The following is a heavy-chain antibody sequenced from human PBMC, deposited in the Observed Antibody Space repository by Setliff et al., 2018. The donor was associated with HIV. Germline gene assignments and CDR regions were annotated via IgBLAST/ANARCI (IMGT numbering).Heavy chain of an antibody. CDR1: GFNFSSSA. V-gene: IGHV3-23*01. CDR3: AKSDYYDTSGSWARKVAIDF. J-gene: IGHJ3*01. Sequence: GGSLRLSCAASGFNFSSSAMSWVRQAPGKGLEWVSLIQSSGITYYADSVKGRFTISRDNSNNTLSLQMSSLRAEDTALYYCAKSDYYDTSGSWARKVAIDFWGRGTMVTVSS. CDR2: IQSSGIT. D-gene: IGHD3-22*01.